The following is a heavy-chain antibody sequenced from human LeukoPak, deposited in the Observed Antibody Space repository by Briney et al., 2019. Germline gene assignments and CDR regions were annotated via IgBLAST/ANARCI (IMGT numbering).Heavy chain of an antibody. CDR3: ARDRVSVAGKNFDY. CDR2: ISGYSGNT. V-gene: IGHV1-18*01. CDR1: VYNFPTYG. Sequence: ASVKVSCKGSVYNFPTYGVSWVRQAPGQGLQWIGWISGYSGNTVYAQKFQGRVSVTTDTSTSTAYMELRSLSFDDTALYYCARDRVSVAGKNFDYWGQGTLVTVSS. D-gene: IGHD6-19*01. J-gene: IGHJ4*02.